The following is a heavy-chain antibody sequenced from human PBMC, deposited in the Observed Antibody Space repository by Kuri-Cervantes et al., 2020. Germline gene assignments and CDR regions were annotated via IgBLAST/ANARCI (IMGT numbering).Heavy chain of an antibody. Sequence: GESLKISCAASGFTFSSYWMHWVRQAPGKGLVWVSRITGDGSGTTYADSVKGRFTISRDNSKNTLYLQMNSLRAEDTAVYYCAKDRSGGIMITFGGVIDLPIDYWGQGTLVTVSS. D-gene: IGHD3-16*02. CDR1: GFTFSSYW. V-gene: IGHV3-74*01. CDR2: ITGDGSGT. CDR3: AKDRSGGIMITFGGVIDLPIDY. J-gene: IGHJ4*02.